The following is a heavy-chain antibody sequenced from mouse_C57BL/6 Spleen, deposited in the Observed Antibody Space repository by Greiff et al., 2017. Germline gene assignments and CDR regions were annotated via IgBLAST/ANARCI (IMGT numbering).Heavy chain of an antibody. V-gene: IGHV1-15*01. Sequence: QVQLQQSGAELVRPGASVTLSCKASGYTFTDYEMHWVKQTPVHGLEWIGAIDPETGGTAYNQKFKGKAILTADKSSSTAYMELRSLTSEDSAVYYCTRRGYYGSRGGYAMGYWGQGTSVTVSS. CDR2: IDPETGGT. CDR1: GYTFTDYE. J-gene: IGHJ4*01. CDR3: TRRGYYGSRGGYAMGY. D-gene: IGHD1-1*01.